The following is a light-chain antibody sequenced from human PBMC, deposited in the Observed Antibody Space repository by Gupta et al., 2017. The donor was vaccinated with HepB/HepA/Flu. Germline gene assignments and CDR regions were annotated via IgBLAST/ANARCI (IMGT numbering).Light chain of an antibody. CDR2: DAS. V-gene: IGKV3D-20*01. CDR3: QQDENSTLT. J-gene: IGKJ4*01. CDR1: QSLKSGD. Sequence: EIVLTQSPVTLSLSPGDRATLSCGASQSLKSGDLAWYQQRPGLAPRLVMYDASSRATGIADRFSGSGSGTNFTLTISTLEPEDFAVYFCQQDENSTLTFGRGTKVEI.